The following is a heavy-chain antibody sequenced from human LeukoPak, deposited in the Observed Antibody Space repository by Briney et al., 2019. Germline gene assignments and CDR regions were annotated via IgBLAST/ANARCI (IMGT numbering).Heavy chain of an antibody. CDR3: ARDNASYAFDI. Sequence: PSETLSLTCTVSGGSISSSSYYWGWIRQPPGKGLEWIGNIYYRGSTYYNTSLKSRVTISVDTSKKQFSLKLSSVTAADTAVYYCARDNASYAFDIWGQGTMVTVSS. CDR1: GGSISSSSYY. V-gene: IGHV4-39*07. J-gene: IGHJ3*02. CDR2: IYYRGST.